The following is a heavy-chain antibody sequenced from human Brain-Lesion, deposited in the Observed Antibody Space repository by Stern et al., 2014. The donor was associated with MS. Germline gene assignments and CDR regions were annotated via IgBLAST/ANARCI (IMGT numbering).Heavy chain of an antibody. D-gene: IGHD6-13*01. CDR3: ARFPASRPHVFDS. V-gene: IGHV4-4*02. CDR2: SDHSGST. CDR1: GGSISSSNL. J-gene: IGHJ4*02. Sequence: QMQLVQSGPGLVKPSGTLSLTCVVSGGSISSSNLWSWVRQSPGKGLEWIGESDHSGSTIYNPSLKSRVTVSVDKSKNRFSLNLRSVTAADTAVYFCARFPASRPHVFDSWGQGTLVTVSS.